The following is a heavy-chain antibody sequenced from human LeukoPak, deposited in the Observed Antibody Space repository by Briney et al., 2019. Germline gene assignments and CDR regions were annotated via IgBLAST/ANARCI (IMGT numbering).Heavy chain of an antibody. Sequence: PGGSLRLSCAASGFTFSSYRMNWVRQAPGKGLEWVSYISSSSSTICYADSVKGRFTISRDNAKNSLYLQMNSLRAEDTAVYYCAREGYYGSGSQGSFDYWGQGTLVTVSS. CDR3: AREGYYGSGSQGSFDY. V-gene: IGHV3-48*01. CDR2: ISSSSSTI. D-gene: IGHD3-10*01. J-gene: IGHJ4*02. CDR1: GFTFSSYR.